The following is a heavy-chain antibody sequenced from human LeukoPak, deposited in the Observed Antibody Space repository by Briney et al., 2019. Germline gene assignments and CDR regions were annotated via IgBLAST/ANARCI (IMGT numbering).Heavy chain of an antibody. V-gene: IGHV1-2*02. CDR3: ARFPYGDYGNRAFDT. J-gene: IGHJ3*02. Sequence: ASLKVSCKASGYTFTGYHLHWVRQAPGQGLEWMGWINPNSGDTKYAQNFQGRVTVTRDTSISTAYMELSRLRSDDTAVYYCARFPYGDYGNRAFDTWGQGTMVTVSS. CDR2: INPNSGDT. CDR1: GYTFTGYH. D-gene: IGHD4-17*01.